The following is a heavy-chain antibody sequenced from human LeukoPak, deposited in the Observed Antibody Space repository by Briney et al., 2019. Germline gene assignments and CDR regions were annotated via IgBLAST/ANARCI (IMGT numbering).Heavy chain of an antibody. D-gene: IGHD2-2*01. CDR3: ARDIVVVPAASRRGGFDP. J-gene: IGHJ5*02. CDR1: GGSISSYY. V-gene: IGHV4-59*12. Sequence: SETLSLTCTVSGGSISSYYWSWIRQPPGKGLEWIGYIYHSGSTYYNPSLKSRVTISVDRSKNQFSLKLSSVTAADTAVYYCARDIVVVPAASRRGGFDPWGQGTLVTVSS. CDR2: IYHSGST.